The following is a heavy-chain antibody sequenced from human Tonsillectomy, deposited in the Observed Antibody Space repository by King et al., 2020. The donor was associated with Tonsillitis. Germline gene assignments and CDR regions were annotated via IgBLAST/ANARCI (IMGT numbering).Heavy chain of an antibody. CDR1: GYTFTTYD. Sequence: QLVESGAEVKRPGASVKVSCRTSGYTFTTYDIHWVRQASGQGLEWMGWMNPNTGNTVSAQKFQGRVTMTRNTSMTTAYMELTRLTSADTAVYFCARSGLAGSSNNWGQGTLVAVSS. J-gene: IGHJ4*02. CDR2: MNPNTGNT. D-gene: IGHD1-26*01. V-gene: IGHV1-8*02. CDR3: ARSGLAGSSNN.